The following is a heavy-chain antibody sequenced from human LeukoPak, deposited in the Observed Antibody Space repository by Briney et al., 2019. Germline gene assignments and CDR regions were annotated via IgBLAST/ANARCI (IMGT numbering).Heavy chain of an antibody. V-gene: IGHV4-61*02. CDR2: IYTSGST. J-gene: IGHJ4*02. CDR3: ARTNGYPNYYFDY. D-gene: IGHD1-1*01. Sequence: SETLSLTCTVSGGSISCGRYYWSWTRQPAGKGLEWIGRIYTSGSTNYNPSLKCPVTISVDTSKNQFSLKLSSVTAADTAVYYCARTNGYPNYYFDYWGQGTLVTVSS. CDR1: GGSISCGRYY.